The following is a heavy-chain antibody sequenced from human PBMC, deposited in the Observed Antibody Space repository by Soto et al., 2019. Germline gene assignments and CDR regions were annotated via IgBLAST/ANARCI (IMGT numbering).Heavy chain of an antibody. CDR3: ARVIRGDIILSPHLDY. V-gene: IGHV3-7*03. D-gene: IGHD3-10*01. CDR2: TKQDRSEK. CDR1: GFTFSSYW. Sequence: WGSLRLSCASSGFTFSSYWMNWVRQAPGKGLEWVDNTKQDRSEKYYVDSVNGRFTISRDNAKNSLYLQMNSLRAEDTAVYYCARVIRGDIILSPHLDYWGQGTLVTVSS. J-gene: IGHJ4*02.